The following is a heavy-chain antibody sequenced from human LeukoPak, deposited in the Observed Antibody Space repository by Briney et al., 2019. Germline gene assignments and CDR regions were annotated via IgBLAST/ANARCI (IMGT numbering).Heavy chain of an antibody. CDR3: ARGLYYSGSGRTFDS. CDR1: GGSISSSNW. D-gene: IGHD3-10*01. J-gene: IGHJ4*02. CDR2: IYHSGST. V-gene: IGHV4-4*02. Sequence: SETLSLTCAVSGGSISSSNWWSWVRQPPGKGLEWIGEIYHSGSTNYNPSLKSRVTISVDTSKNHFSLKVSSVTAADTAMYFCARGLYYSGSGRTFDSWGQGTLVTVSS.